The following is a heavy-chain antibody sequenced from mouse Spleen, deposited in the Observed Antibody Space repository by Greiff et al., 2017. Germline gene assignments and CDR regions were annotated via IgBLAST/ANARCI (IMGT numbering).Heavy chain of an antibody. CDR2: ISGGGSYT. CDR3: ARQNYGNCFAY. Sequence: DVHLVESGGGLVKPGGSLKLSCAASGFTFSSYGMSWVRQTPEKRLEWVATISGGGSYTYYPDSVKGRFTISRDNAKNNLYLQMSSLRSEDTALYYCARQNYGNCFAYWGQGTLVTVSA. J-gene: IGHJ3*01. V-gene: IGHV5-9-2*01. CDR1: GFTFSSYG. D-gene: IGHD2-1*01.